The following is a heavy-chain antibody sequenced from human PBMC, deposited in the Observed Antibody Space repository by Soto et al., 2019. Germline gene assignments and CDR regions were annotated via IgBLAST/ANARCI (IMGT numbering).Heavy chain of an antibody. CDR2: IYWDDDK. Sequence: QITLKESGPTLVKPTQTLTLTCTFSGFSLSTSGVGVGWIRQPPGKALEWLALIYWDDDKRYSPSLKSRLTSTKDTSKNQVVLTMTNMDPVDTATYYCAHDSGGSSFIYFDYWGQGTLVTVSS. V-gene: IGHV2-5*02. CDR3: AHDSGGSSFIYFDY. D-gene: IGHD6-6*01. CDR1: GFSLSTSGVG. J-gene: IGHJ4*02.